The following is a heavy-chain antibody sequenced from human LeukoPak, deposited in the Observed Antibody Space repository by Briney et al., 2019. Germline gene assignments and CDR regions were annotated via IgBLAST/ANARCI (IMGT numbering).Heavy chain of an antibody. D-gene: IGHD3-22*01. CDR2: ISRSGRTI. Sequence: GGSLRLSCAASGFTFSNYAMSWIRQAPGKGLEWVSHISRSGRTIKYADFVKGRFTISRDNAKNSLYLQMNSLRVEDTAVYYCARGEANYDSSGQTDAFDIWGQGTMVTVSS. J-gene: IGHJ3*02. V-gene: IGHV3-11*04. CDR1: GFTFSNYA. CDR3: ARGEANYDSSGQTDAFDI.